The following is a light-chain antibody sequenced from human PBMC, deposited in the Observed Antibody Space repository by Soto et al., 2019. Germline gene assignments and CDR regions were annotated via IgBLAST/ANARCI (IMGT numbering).Light chain of an antibody. CDR3: QQYNNWPPWT. CDR1: QSLSSSY. V-gene: IGKV3-20*01. J-gene: IGKJ1*01. CDR2: RSS. Sequence: ESVLTQSPSSLSLSPGESATLSCRASQSLSSSYLAWYQQKAGQPPRLLMFRSSDRAAGVPDRFSGSASGTEFTLTISSLEPEDFAVYYCQQYNNWPPWTFGQGTKVDIK.